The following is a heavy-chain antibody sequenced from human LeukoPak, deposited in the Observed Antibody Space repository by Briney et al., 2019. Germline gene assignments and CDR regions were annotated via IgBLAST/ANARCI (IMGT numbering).Heavy chain of an antibody. Sequence: GGSLRLSCAASGLTFSNAWMSWVRQAPGKGLEWVGRIKRSGGTTELAAPVKGRFTISRDESKNSLYLQMNSLKTEDTAVYYCGRSRAGAIDYWGQGTLVTVSS. D-gene: IGHD1-26*01. V-gene: IGHV3-15*01. CDR3: GRSRAGAIDY. CDR1: GLTFSNAW. J-gene: IGHJ4*02. CDR2: IKRSGGTT.